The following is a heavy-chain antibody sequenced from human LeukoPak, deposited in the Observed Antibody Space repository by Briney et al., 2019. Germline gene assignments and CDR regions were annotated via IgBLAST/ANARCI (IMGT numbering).Heavy chain of an antibody. J-gene: IGHJ4*02. Sequence: GRSLGLSFAASGFPFSSDAMPWVRQAPGKGLEGVAVISYDGSNKYYADSVKGRFTISRDNSRNTLYLQMNSLRAEDAAVYYGAKIVGATDYWGQGTLVTVSS. CDR2: ISYDGSNK. V-gene: IGHV3-30*18. CDR1: GFPFSSDA. D-gene: IGHD1-26*01. CDR3: AKIVGATDY.